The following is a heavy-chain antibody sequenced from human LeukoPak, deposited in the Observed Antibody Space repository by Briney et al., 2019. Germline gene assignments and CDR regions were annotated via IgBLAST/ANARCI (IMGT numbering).Heavy chain of an antibody. J-gene: IGHJ6*03. V-gene: IGHV4-34*01. Sequence: SETLSLTCAVYGGSFSGYYWSWIRQPPGKGLEWVGEINHGGSTNYNPSLKSRVTISVDTSKNQFSLKLSSVTAADTAVYYCARTTVTFYYYYYYMDVWGKGTTVTVSS. CDR1: GGSFSGYY. D-gene: IGHD4-11*01. CDR3: ARTTVTFYYYYYYMDV. CDR2: INHGGST.